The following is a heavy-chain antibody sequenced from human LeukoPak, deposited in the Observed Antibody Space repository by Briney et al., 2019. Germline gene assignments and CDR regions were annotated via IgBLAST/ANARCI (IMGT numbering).Heavy chain of an antibody. D-gene: IGHD1-26*01. CDR1: GGSISSGGYY. V-gene: IGHV4-61*02. CDR3: ARDRLSGSCWRVIDY. Sequence: PSQTLSLTCTVSGGSISSGGYYWSWIRQPAGKGLEWIGRIYTSGSTNYNPSLKSRVTISVDTSKNQFFLKLSSVTAADTAVYYCARDRLSGSCWRVIDYWGQGTLVTVSS. CDR2: IYTSGST. J-gene: IGHJ4*02.